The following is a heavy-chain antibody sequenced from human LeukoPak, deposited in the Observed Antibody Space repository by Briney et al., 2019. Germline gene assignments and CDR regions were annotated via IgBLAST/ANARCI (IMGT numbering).Heavy chain of an antibody. CDR3: ARGWDQLGYCSGDSCHSMDV. CDR2: MNPNSGNT. J-gene: IGHJ6*02. CDR1: GYAFTSYD. V-gene: IGHV1-8*01. Sequence: GASVKVSCEASGYAFTSYDINWVRQATGQGPEWMGGMNPNSGNTGYAQKFQGRVTMTRNPSISTAYMEVSGLRSEVTAVYYCARGWDQLGYCSGDSCHSMDVWGQGTTVTVSS. D-gene: IGHD2-15*01.